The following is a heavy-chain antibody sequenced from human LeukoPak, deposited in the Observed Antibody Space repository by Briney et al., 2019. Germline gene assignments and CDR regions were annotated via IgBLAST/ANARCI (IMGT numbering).Heavy chain of an antibody. CDR3: ANTTDYGDLYYFHY. J-gene: IGHJ4*02. D-gene: IGHD4/OR15-4a*01. V-gene: IGHV3-23*01. Sequence: GGSLRLSCAASGFTFSSYAMSWVRQAPGKGLEWVSAISGSGGSTYYADSVKGRFTISRDNSKNTLYLQMNSLRAEDTAVYYCANTTDYGDLYYFHYWRRGTLLSVSS. CDR1: GFTFSSYA. CDR2: ISGSGGST.